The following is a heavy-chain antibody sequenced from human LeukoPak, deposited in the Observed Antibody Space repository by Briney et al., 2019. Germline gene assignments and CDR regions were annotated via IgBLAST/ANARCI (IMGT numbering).Heavy chain of an antibody. D-gene: IGHD3-10*01. CDR1: GFTFSDYY. CDR3: ARCITMVRGVFDY. Sequence: PGGSLRHSCAASGFTFSDYYMSWIRQAPGKGLEWVSYISSSGSTIYYADSVKGRFTISRDNAKNSLYLQMNSLRAEDTAVYYCARCITMVRGVFDYWGQGTLVTVSS. V-gene: IGHV3-11*01. CDR2: ISSSGSTI. J-gene: IGHJ4*02.